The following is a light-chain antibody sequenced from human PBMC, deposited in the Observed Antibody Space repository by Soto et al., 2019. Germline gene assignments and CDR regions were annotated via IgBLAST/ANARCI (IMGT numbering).Light chain of an antibody. CDR1: SSDVGGYNY. V-gene: IGLV2-8*01. CDR3: SSFAGGGNPVL. Sequence: QSVLTQPPSASGSLGQSVTISCTGTSSDVGGYNYVSWHQQHPGKAHKLMIYEVTKRPSGVPDRFSGSKSGNTASLTVSGLPAGEEADYYCSSFAGGGNPVLFGGGTKLTVL. CDR2: EVT. J-gene: IGLJ2*01.